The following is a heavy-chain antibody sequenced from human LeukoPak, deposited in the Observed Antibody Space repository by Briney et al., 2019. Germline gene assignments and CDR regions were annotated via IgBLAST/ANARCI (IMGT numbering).Heavy chain of an antibody. D-gene: IGHD3-10*02. J-gene: IGHJ6*04. V-gene: IGHV3-48*03. CDR2: ISSSGSTI. CDR1: GFTFSSYE. CDR3: AELGITMIGGV. Sequence: GGSLRLSFAASGFTFSSYEMNWVRPAPGKGLEWVSYISSSGSTIYSADSVKGRFTISRDNAKNSLYLQMNSLRAEDTAVYYCAELGITMIGGVWGKGTTVTISS.